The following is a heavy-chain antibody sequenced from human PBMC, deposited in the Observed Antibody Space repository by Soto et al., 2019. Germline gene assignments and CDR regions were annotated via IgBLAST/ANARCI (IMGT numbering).Heavy chain of an antibody. D-gene: IGHD6-6*01. V-gene: IGHV4-59*01. CDR1: GGSISSYY. CDR3: ARAFEYSSSDYFDY. Sequence: SETLSLTCTVSGGSISSYYWSWIRQPPGKGLEWIGYIYYSGSTNYNPSLKSRVTISVDTSKNQFSLKLSSVTAADTAVYYCARAFEYSSSDYFDYWGQGTLVTVSS. CDR2: IYYSGST. J-gene: IGHJ4*02.